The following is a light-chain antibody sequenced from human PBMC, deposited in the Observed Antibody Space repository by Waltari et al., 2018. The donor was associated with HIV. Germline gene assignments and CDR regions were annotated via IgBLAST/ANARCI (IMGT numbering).Light chain of an antibody. CDR2: GAS. J-gene: IGKJ2*01. CDR1: QSISSSY. V-gene: IGKV3-20*01. CDR3: QQYDSSPGT. Sequence: EIMLTQSPGTLSLSPGERATLSCRASQSISSSYLAWYQQKPGQAPRLLTYGASSRATGIPDRFTGGGSGTDFTLTISRLVPEDFAVYYCQQYDSSPGTFGQGTKLEIK.